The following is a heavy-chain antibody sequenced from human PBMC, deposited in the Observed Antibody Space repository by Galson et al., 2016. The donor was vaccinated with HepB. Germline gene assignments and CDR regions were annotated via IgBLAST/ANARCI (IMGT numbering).Heavy chain of an antibody. V-gene: IGHV4-39*07. CDR1: GGSFNSRGFS. Sequence: SETLSLTCFVSGGSFNSRGFSWAWIRQSPGKGLEWIGELQGGGGASYSPSLQSRVTIPFDTSENQVSLRLTSVTAADTAVYYCARVLRTPKTPLIYSGHDFRLGDWFDPWGQGTPVTVSS. J-gene: IGHJ5*02. D-gene: IGHD5-12*01. CDR2: LQGGGGA. CDR3: ARVLRTPKTPLIYSGHDFRLGDWFDP.